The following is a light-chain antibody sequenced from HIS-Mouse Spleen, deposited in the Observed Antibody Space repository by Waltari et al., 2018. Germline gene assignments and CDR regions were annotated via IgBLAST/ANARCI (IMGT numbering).Light chain of an antibody. CDR2: GVS. CDR3: SSYTSSSTRV. CDR1: SSDVGGYNY. Sequence: QSALTQPASVSGSPGQSITISCTGTSSDVGGYNYVSWYQQHPGKAPKLMIYGVSNRPSGVSHRSSGSKSCNTASLTISGLQAEDEADYYCSSYTSSSTRVFGGGTKLTVL. J-gene: IGLJ3*02. V-gene: IGLV2-14*03.